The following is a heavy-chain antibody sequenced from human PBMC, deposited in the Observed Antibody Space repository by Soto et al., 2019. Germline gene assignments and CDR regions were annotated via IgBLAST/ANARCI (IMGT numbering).Heavy chain of an antibody. CDR3: SVRNYYYYGMDV. D-gene: IGHD3-10*01. J-gene: IGHJ6*02. V-gene: IGHV3-74*01. CDR2: INSDGSST. Sequence: HPGGSLRLSCAASGFTFSSYWMHWVRQAPGKGLVWVSRINSDGSSTSYADSVKGRFTISRDNAKNTLYLQMNSLRAEDTAVYYCSVRNYYYYGMDVWGQGTTVTVSS. CDR1: GFTFSSYW.